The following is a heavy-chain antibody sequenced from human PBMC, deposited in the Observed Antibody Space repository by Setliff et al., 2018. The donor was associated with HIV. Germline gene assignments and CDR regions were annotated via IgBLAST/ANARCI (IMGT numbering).Heavy chain of an antibody. CDR1: GYTFTSCF. J-gene: IGHJ4*02. Sequence: ASVKVSCKASGYTFTSCFLHWVRQAPGQGLEYMGIINPSDGSADYVEKFQDRVTITRDTSTSTVYMEMSSLRSEEPAIYYCAKEYHTAATGTRVANYFDYWGQGTLVTVSS. V-gene: IGHV1-46*01. D-gene: IGHD6-13*01. CDR2: INPSDGSA. CDR3: AKEYHTAATGTRVANYFDY.